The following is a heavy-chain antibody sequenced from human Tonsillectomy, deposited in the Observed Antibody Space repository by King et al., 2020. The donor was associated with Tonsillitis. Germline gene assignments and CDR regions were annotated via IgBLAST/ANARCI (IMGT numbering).Heavy chain of an antibody. V-gene: IGHV3-9*01. D-gene: IGHD4-17*01. CDR3: AKDRSTAVTLGRFDY. J-gene: IGHJ4*02. CDR2: ISWNSGSK. Sequence: VPLVASGGGLVPPGRSLSLSCPASGFFFADYAMPWVRPAPGPGLEWVSGISWNSGSKVYAGSVKGRFTISRDNARNSLYLQMNSLRAEDTAFYYCAKDRSTAVTLGRFDYWGQGTLVTVSS. CDR1: GFFFADYA.